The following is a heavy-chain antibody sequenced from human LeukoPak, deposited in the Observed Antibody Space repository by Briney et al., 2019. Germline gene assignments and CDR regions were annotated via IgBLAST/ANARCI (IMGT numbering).Heavy chain of an antibody. CDR2: INPSGGST. J-gene: IGHJ4*02. D-gene: IGHD3-22*01. Sequence: GASVKVSCKASGYTFTSYYMHWVRQAPGQGLEWMGIINPSGGSTSYAQKFQGRVTMTRDTSTSTVYMEPSSLRSEDTAVYYCARDSSGYYPDYWGQGTLVTVSS. CDR3: ARDSSGYYPDY. CDR1: GYTFTSYY. V-gene: IGHV1-46*01.